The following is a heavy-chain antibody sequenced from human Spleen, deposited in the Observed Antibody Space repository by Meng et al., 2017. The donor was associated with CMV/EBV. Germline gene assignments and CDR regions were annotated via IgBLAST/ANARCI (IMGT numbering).Heavy chain of an antibody. CDR1: GGSSSSGDYY. D-gene: IGHD3-22*01. Sequence: SETLSLTCTVSGGSSSSGDYYWSWVRQPPGKGLEWIGYIYYSGNTYYKPSLKSRLIISLDTSKSQFFLKLNSVTAADTAVYYCARASYHESSGYWGAYSDYWGQGTLVTVSS. CDR2: IYYSGNT. V-gene: IGHV4-30-4*08. J-gene: IGHJ4*02. CDR3: ARASYHESSGYWGAYSDY.